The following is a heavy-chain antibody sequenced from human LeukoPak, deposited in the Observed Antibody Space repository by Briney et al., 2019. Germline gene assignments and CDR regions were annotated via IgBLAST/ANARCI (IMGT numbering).Heavy chain of an antibody. CDR2: INHSGST. CDR3: ARGVTGYSSSWYPVAGAFDI. D-gene: IGHD6-13*01. CDR1: GGSFSGYY. Sequence: SETLSFTCAVYGGSFSGYYWSWIRQPPGKGLEWIGEINHSGSTNYNPSLKSRVTISVDTSKNQFSLKLSSVTAADTAVYYCARGVTGYSSSWYPVAGAFDIWGQGTMVTVSS. V-gene: IGHV4-34*01. J-gene: IGHJ3*02.